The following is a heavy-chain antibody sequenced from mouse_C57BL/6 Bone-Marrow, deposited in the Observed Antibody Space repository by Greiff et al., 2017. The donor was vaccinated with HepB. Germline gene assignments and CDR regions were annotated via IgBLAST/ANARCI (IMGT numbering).Heavy chain of an antibody. CDR2: IYPGSGNT. V-gene: IGHV1-76*01. CDR1: GYTFTDYY. J-gene: IGHJ3*01. Sequence: QVQLKQSGAELVRPGASVKLSCKASGYTFTDYYINWVKQRPGQGLEWIARIYPGSGNTYYNEKFKGKATLTAEKSSSTAYMQLSSLTSEDSAVYFCANSSSPEGTSFAYLGPFTLVTFSA. D-gene: IGHD3-3*01. CDR3: ANSSSPEGTSFAY.